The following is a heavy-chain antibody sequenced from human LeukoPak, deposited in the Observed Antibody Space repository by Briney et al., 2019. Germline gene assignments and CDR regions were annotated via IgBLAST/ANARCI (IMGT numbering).Heavy chain of an antibody. D-gene: IGHD4-23*01. CDR3: ARDLSVNYGMDV. CDR1: GGSISSGDYY. V-gene: IGHV4-30-4*01. Sequence: SETLSLTCTVSGGSISSGDYYWSWIRQPPGKGLEWIGYIYYSGSTYYNPSLKSRVTISVDTSKNQFSLKLSSVTAADTAVYYCARDLSVNYGMDVWGQGTTVTVSS. CDR2: IYYSGST. J-gene: IGHJ6*02.